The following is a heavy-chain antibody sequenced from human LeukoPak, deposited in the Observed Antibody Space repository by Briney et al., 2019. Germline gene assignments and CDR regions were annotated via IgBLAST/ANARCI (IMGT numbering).Heavy chain of an antibody. CDR3: AREEQSVGPYFDY. J-gene: IGHJ4*02. CDR1: GGSISSSSYY. CDR2: IYYSGST. D-gene: IGHD3-10*01. V-gene: IGHV4-39*07. Sequence: PSETLSLTCTVSGGSISSSSYYWGWIRQPPGKGLEWIGSIYYSGSTYYNPSLKSRVTISVDTSKNQFSLKLSSVTAADTAVYYCAREEQSVGPYFDYWGQGILVTVSS.